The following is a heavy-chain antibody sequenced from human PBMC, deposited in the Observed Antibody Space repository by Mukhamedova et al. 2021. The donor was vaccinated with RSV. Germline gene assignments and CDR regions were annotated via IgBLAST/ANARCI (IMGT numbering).Heavy chain of an antibody. V-gene: IGHV3-74*01. CDR3: ARGVRGYTYDPAGY. CDR2: TNTDESST. D-gene: IGHD5-18*01. J-gene: IGHJ4*02. Sequence: MHWVRQAPGKGLVWASYTNTDESSTSHADSVKGRFTVSRDNPKNTLFLQMNSLRAEDTAVYYCARGVRGYTYDPAGYWGQGTLVT.